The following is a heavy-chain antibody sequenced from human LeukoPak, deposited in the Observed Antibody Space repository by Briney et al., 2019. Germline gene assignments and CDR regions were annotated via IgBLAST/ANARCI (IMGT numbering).Heavy chain of an antibody. J-gene: IGHJ4*02. Sequence: GGSLRLSCAASEFTFSSYWMNWVRQAPGKGLEWVANINPDGSQRKYVDSVKGRFTISRDNAKKSMYLQMNSLSADDTAVYYCFPGGNAAVYWGQGTLVTVSS. CDR3: FPGGNAAVY. V-gene: IGHV3-7*01. CDR2: INPDGSQR. CDR1: EFTFSSYW. D-gene: IGHD3-16*01.